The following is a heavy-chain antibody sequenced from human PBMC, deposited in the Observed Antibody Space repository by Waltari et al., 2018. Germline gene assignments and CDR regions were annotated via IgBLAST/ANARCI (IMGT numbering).Heavy chain of an antibody. V-gene: IGHV3-30*02. D-gene: IGHD6-6*01. CDR2: IRYDGSNK. CDR1: GFTFSSYG. CDR3: AKTSSSSAYFDY. J-gene: IGHJ4*02. Sequence: QVQLVESGGGVVQPGGSLRLSCAASGFTFSSYGMQWVPQAPGKGLEWVSFIRYDGSNKYYADSVKGRVTISRDNSKNTLYLQMNSLRAEDTAVYYCAKTSSSSAYFDYWGQGTLVTVSS.